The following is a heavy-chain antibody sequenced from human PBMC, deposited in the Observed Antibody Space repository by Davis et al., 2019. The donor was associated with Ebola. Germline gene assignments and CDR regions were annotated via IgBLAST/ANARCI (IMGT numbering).Heavy chain of an antibody. CDR1: GGSFSGYY. Sequence: GSLRLSCAVYGGSFSGYYWSWIRQPPGKGLEWIGEINHSGSTNYNPSLKSRVTISVDTSKNQFSLQLNSVTPEDTAVYYCARGSGWYNFDYWGQGTLVTVSS. V-gene: IGHV4-34*01. CDR2: INHSGST. CDR3: ARGSGWYNFDY. J-gene: IGHJ4*02. D-gene: IGHD6-19*01.